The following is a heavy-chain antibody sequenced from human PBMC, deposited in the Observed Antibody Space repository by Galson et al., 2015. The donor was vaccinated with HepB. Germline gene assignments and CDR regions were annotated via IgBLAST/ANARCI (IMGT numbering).Heavy chain of an antibody. CDR2: KRTEAEGGAT. J-gene: IGHJ4*02. Sequence: CAASRFWLRGSARRGVHQGPVNGVEWEGLKRTEAEGGATRSAVHGRGRFTISKDDSKSIAYLQMNSLKTEDTAVYYCTRDGPPYYYDSRQSDYWGQRTLVTVSS. CDR1: RFWLRGSA. CDR3: TRDGPPYYYDSRQSDY. V-gene: IGHV3-49*04. D-gene: IGHD3-22*01.